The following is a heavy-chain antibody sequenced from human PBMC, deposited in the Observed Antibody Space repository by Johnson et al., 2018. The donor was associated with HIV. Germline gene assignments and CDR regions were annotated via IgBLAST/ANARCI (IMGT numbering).Heavy chain of an antibody. CDR3: ARGKLPAALRRGDAFDI. CDR1: GYSFDSHA. V-gene: IGHV3-20*04. D-gene: IGHD2-2*01. CDR2: INWNGGST. Sequence: VQLVESGGGLIQPGGSLRLSCAASGYSFDSHAMNWVRQGPGKGLEWVSGINWNGGSTGYADSVKGRFTISRDTAKNSLYLQMNSLRAEDTALYYCARGKLPAALRRGDAFDIWGQGTMVTVSS. J-gene: IGHJ3*02.